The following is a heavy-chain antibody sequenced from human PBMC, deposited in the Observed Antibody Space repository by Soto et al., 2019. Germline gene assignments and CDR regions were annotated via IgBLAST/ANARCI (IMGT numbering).Heavy chain of an antibody. CDR2: INPCGGST. CDR1: GYTFTSYY. J-gene: IGHJ6*03. Sequence: ASVKVSCKASGYTFTSYYMHWVRQAPGQGLEWMGIINPCGGSTSYAQKFQGRVTMSADTSTATAYMELRNLRSDDTATYYCGSVKYYYMDVWGTGTTVTVSS. D-gene: IGHD3-16*01. CDR3: GSVKYYYMDV. V-gene: IGHV1-46*01.